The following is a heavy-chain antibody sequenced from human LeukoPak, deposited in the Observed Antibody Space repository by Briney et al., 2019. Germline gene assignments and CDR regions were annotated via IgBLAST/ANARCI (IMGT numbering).Heavy chain of an antibody. V-gene: IGHV1-69*05. CDR1: GGTFSSYA. CDR2: IIPIFGTA. Sequence: SVKVSCKASGGTFSSYAISWVRQAPGQGLEWMGRIIPIFGTANYAQKFQGRVTITTDESTSTAYMELSSLRSEDTTVYYCAREGNSYSSSEYYYYYMDVWGKGTTVTVSS. CDR3: AREGNSYSSSEYYYYYMDV. D-gene: IGHD6-13*01. J-gene: IGHJ6*03.